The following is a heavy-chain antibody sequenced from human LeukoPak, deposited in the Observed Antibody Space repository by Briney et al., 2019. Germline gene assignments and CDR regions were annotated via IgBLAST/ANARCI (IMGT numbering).Heavy chain of an antibody. Sequence: ASVNLSCNSSASTFTSYYTHWVRHAPGQGLEWMGIINPSGGSTSYAQKFQGRVTMTRDTSTSTVYMELSSLRSEDTAVYYCARAIADLDYWGQGTLVTVSS. CDR3: ARAIADLDY. CDR2: INPSGGST. CDR1: ASTFTSYY. J-gene: IGHJ4*02. V-gene: IGHV1-46*01. D-gene: IGHD6-13*01.